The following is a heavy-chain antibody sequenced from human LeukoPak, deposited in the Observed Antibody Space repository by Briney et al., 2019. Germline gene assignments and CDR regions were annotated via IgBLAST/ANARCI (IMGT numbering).Heavy chain of an antibody. CDR2: ISGSGGST. CDR1: GFTFSSYA. D-gene: IGHD2-2*01. CDR3: AKDTDCSSTSCFYYYYYYMDV. Sequence: GSLRLSCAASGFTFSSYAMSWVRQAPGKGLEWVSAISGSGGSTYCADSVKGRFTISRDNAKNSLYLQMNSLRAEDTAVYYCAKDTDCSSTSCFYYYYYYMDVWGKGTTVTVSS. J-gene: IGHJ6*03. V-gene: IGHV3-23*01.